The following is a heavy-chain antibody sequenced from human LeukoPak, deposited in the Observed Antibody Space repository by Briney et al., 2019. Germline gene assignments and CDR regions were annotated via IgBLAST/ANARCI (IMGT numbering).Heavy chain of an antibody. CDR2: INHSGST. Sequence: SETLSLTCTVSGGSISSSSYYWSWIRQPPGKGLEWIGEINHSGSTNYNPSLKSRVTISVDTSKNQFSLKLSSVTAADTAVYYCARGGVRSRDAFDIWGQGTMVTVSS. CDR1: GGSISSSSYY. D-gene: IGHD6-13*01. V-gene: IGHV4-39*07. CDR3: ARGGVRSRDAFDI. J-gene: IGHJ3*02.